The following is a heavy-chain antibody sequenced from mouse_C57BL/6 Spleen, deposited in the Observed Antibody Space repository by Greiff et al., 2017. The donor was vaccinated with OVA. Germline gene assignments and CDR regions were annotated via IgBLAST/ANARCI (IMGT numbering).Heavy chain of an antibody. CDR3: ATYYYGSRYFDV. CDR2: IYPGSGST. J-gene: IGHJ1*03. CDR1: GYTFTSYW. Sequence: QVQLQQPGAELVKPGASVKMSCKASGYTFTSYWITWVKQRPGQGLEWIGDIYPGSGSTNYTEKFKSKATLTVDTSSSTAYMQLSSLPSEDSAVYYCATYYYGSRYFDVWGTGTTVTVSS. D-gene: IGHD1-1*01. V-gene: IGHV1-55*01.